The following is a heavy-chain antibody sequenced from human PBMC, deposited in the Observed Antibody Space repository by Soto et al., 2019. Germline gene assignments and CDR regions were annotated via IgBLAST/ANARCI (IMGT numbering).Heavy chain of an antibody. Sequence: EVQLVESGGGLVKPGGSLRLSCAASGFTFSSYSMNWVRQAPGKGLEWVSAISGSDNTTYYADSVKGRFTISRDNSKNTLYLQMSSLRADDTAVYYCAPMGVWGQGTTVTVSS. V-gene: IGHV3-23*04. CDR3: APMGV. CDR1: GFTFSSYS. CDR2: ISGSDNTT. J-gene: IGHJ6*02.